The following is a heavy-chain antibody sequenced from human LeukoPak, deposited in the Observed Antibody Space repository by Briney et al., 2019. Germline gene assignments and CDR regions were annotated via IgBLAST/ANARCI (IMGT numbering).Heavy chain of an antibody. V-gene: IGHV4-59*01. D-gene: IGHD2-2*01. J-gene: IGHJ6*03. Sequence: PSETLSLTCTVSGASISSYYWSWIRQPPGKGLEWIGYMSDSGSTNYNPSLKSRVTITVDTSKNQFSLKLSSVTAADTAVYYCAREGKDIVVVPAAMRYYYYMDVWGKGTTVTISS. CDR3: AREGKDIVVVPAAMRYYYYMDV. CDR1: GASISSYY. CDR2: MSDSGST.